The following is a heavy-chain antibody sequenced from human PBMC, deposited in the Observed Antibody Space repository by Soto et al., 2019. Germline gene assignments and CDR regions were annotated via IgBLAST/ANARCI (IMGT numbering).Heavy chain of an antibody. CDR2: MFHSGST. CDR3: ARGHIVVVPTVGWFDP. Sequence: SDTLSLSCTFAGDFISGGYYWVWIRQPPGKGLEWIGSMFHSGSTHYNPSLKSRVTMSVDTSKNQFSLRLSSVTASDTAVYYCARGHIVVVPTVGWFDPWGQGNLVTVSS. CDR1: GDFISGGYY. V-gene: IGHV4-38-2*02. D-gene: IGHD2-2*01. J-gene: IGHJ5*02.